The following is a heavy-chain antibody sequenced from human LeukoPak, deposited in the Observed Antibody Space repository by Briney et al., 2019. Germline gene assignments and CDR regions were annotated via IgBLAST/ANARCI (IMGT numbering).Heavy chain of an antibody. Sequence: GGSLRLSCAASGFTFSSYAMSWVRQAPGKGLEWVSAISGSGGSTYYADSVKGRFTISRDNSKNTLYLQMNSLRAEDTALYYCAILHPYYDGSGYWVQWGQGTLVTVSS. CDR1: GFTFSSYA. J-gene: IGHJ4*02. D-gene: IGHD3-22*01. V-gene: IGHV3-23*01. CDR2: ISGSGGST. CDR3: AILHPYYDGSGYWVQ.